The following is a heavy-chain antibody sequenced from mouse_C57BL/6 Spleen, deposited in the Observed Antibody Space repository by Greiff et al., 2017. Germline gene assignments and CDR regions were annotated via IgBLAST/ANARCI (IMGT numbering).Heavy chain of an antibody. CDR3: VGYDGWYFDV. J-gene: IGHJ1*03. CDR1: GYTFTSYW. Sequence: QVQLQQPGAELVKPGASVKMSCKASGYTFTSYWITWVKQRPGQGLEWIGDIYPGSGSTNYNEKFKSKATLTVDTSSSTVYMQLSSLTSEDSAVYYCVGYDGWYFDVWGTGTTVTVSS. CDR2: IYPGSGST. V-gene: IGHV1-55*01. D-gene: IGHD2-14*01.